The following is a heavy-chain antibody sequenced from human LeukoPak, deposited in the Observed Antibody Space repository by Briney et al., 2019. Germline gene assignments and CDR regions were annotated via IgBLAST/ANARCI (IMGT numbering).Heavy chain of an antibody. CDR1: GGSISSSSYY. V-gene: IGHV4-39*01. CDR2: IYYSGST. Sequence: SETLSLTCTVSGGSISSSSYYWGWIRQPPGKGLEWIGTIYYSGSTYYNPSLESRVTISVDTSKNQFSLKLSSVTAADTAVYYCARRLGSPFYFDYWGQGTLVTVSS. J-gene: IGHJ4*02. CDR3: ARRLGSPFYFDY. D-gene: IGHD5-12*01.